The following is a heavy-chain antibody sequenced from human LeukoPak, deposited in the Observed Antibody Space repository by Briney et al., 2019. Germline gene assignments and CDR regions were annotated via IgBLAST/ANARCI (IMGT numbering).Heavy chain of an antibody. J-gene: IGHJ4*02. CDR1: GFTFSSYG. CDR3: VRDGVGATTYFGYFDH. Sequence: GGSLRLSCAASGFTFSSYGMHWVRQAPGKGLEWVAVIWYDGSNKYYADSVEGRFTISRDNSKNTLYLQMNSLRAEDTAVYYCVRDGVGATTYFGYFDHWGQGNLVTVSS. V-gene: IGHV3-33*01. D-gene: IGHD1-26*01. CDR2: IWYDGSNK.